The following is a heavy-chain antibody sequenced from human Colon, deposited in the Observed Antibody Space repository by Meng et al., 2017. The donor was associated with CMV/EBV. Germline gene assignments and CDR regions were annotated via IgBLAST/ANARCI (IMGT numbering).Heavy chain of an antibody. D-gene: IGHD2-8*01. V-gene: IGHV3-21*01. CDR3: VRELRRSWFDS. CDR1: GLTFGAYK. J-gene: IGHJ5*01. CDR2: INSYSSNI. Sequence: GESLKISCAVSGLTFGAYKMHWVRQAPGKGLEWVSSINSYSSNIAYADSVMGRFTISRDNAMNSLYLQMNSLGAEDTAVYFCVRELRRSWFDSWGQGTLVTVSS.